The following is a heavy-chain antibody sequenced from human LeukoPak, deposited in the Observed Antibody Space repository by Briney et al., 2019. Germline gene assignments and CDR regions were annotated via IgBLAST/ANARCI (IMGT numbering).Heavy chain of an antibody. CDR3: ARGSGWYHLFGGNSYMDV. CDR2: INSDGSST. J-gene: IGHJ6*03. Sequence: GGSLRLSCAASGFTFSSYRMHWVRQAPGKGLVWVSRINSDGSSTSYADSVKGRFTISRDNSKNTLYLQMNSLRAEDTAVYYCARGSGWYHLFGGNSYMDVWGKGTTVTISS. CDR1: GFTFSSYR. D-gene: IGHD6-19*01. V-gene: IGHV3-74*01.